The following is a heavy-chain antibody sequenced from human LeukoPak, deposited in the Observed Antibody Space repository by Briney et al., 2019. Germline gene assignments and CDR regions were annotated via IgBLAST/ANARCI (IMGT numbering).Heavy chain of an antibody. CDR2: INQSGST. CDR3: ARTIAAAGTYYFDY. Sequence: PSETPSLTCDVSGGSFSGFSWNWIRQPPGKGLEWLGEINQSGSTKYNPSLKSRVTISIDTSKNQFSLKLSSVTAADTAVYYCARTIAAAGTYYFDYWGQGTLVTVSS. D-gene: IGHD6-13*01. CDR1: GGSFSGFS. V-gene: IGHV4-34*01. J-gene: IGHJ4*02.